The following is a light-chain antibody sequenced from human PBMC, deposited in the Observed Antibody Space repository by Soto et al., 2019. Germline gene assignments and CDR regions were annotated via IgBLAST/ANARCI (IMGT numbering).Light chain of an antibody. Sequence: ETVMTQSPATLSVSPGERATLSCRASQSVSSNLAWYQQKPGQAPRLLIYGASTRATGIPARFSGSGSGTDFTLTISRLEPEDFAVYYCHQYGSSQTFGQGTKVDIK. CDR3: HQYGSSQT. V-gene: IGKV3-15*01. CDR1: QSVSSN. J-gene: IGKJ1*01. CDR2: GAS.